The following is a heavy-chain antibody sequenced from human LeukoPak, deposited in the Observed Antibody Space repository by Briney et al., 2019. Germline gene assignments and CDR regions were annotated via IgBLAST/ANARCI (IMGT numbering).Heavy chain of an antibody. D-gene: IGHD5-24*01. CDR1: GITFSSHA. CDR3: AKGGAATMSDGYKFYYYYLEV. J-gene: IGHJ6*03. Sequence: PGGSLRLSCAASGITFSSHAMSWVRQAPGKGLEWVSLISGSGGHTYYGDSVKGRFTISRDNSTNRLYLQMNSLRPEDTAVYYCAKGGAATMSDGYKFYYYYLEVWGRGTTVTVSS. CDR2: ISGSGGHT. V-gene: IGHV3-23*01.